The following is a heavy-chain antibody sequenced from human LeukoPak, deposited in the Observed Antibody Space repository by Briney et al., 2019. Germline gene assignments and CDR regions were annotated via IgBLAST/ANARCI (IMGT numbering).Heavy chain of an antibody. CDR2: ISGSGGST. V-gene: IGHV3-23*01. Sequence: GGSLRLSCAAPGYTFSSYAMSWVRQAPGKGLEWVSAISGSGGSTYYADSVKGRFTISRDNAKNSLYLQMNSLRAEDTAVYYCARDDYSNYGATNDYWGQGTLVTVSS. D-gene: IGHD4-11*01. CDR1: GYTFSSYA. J-gene: IGHJ4*02. CDR3: ARDDYSNYGATNDY.